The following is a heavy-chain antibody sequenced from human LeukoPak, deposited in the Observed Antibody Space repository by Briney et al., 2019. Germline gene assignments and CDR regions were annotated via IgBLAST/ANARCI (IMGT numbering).Heavy chain of an antibody. CDR2: ISSSSSYI. CDR3: ARVQQQVSGNYMDV. V-gene: IGHV3-21*01. Sequence: GGSLRLSSAASGFTFSSYSMNWVRQAPGKGLEWVSSISSSSSYIYYADSVKGRFTISRDNAKNSLYLQMNSLRAEDTAVYYCARVQQQVSGNYMDVWGKGTTVTVSS. J-gene: IGHJ6*03. CDR1: GFTFSSYS. D-gene: IGHD6-13*01.